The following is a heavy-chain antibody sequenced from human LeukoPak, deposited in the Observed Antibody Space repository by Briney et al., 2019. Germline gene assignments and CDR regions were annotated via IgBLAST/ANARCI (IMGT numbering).Heavy chain of an antibody. CDR2: INPNSGGT. CDR3: ARDKGGSGYYFF. Sequence: ASVKVSCKASGYTFTGYYMHWVRQAPGQGLEWMGRINPNSGGTNYAQKFHGRVTMTRDTSISTAYMELSRLRSDDTAVYYCARDKGGSGYYFFWGQGTLVTVSS. J-gene: IGHJ4*02. D-gene: IGHD3-22*01. V-gene: IGHV1-2*02. CDR1: GYTFTGYY.